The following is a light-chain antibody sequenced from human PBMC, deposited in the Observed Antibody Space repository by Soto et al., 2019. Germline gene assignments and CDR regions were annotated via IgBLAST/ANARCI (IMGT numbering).Light chain of an antibody. V-gene: IGLV2-11*01. Sequence: QPELAQPRTGVGSPGQSVTVSCIGTSSDVGDYNSVSWYQQHPGKAPKLMIYDVSKRPSGVPDRFSGSKSGNTASLTISGLQAEDEADYYCCSYVGGYSYVFGIGTKVTVL. J-gene: IGLJ1*01. CDR1: SSDVGDYNS. CDR2: DVS. CDR3: CSYVGGYSYV.